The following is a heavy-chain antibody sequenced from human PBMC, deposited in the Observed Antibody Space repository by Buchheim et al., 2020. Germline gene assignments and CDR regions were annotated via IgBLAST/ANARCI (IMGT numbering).Heavy chain of an antibody. CDR3: AKDYYGYYDGGGYYASFDY. CDR2: IAGSGGKK. D-gene: IGHD3-22*01. J-gene: IGHJ4*02. V-gene: IGHV3-23*01. Sequence: EVQLLESGGGLVQPGGSLRLSCEASGFIFSSYAMTWVRLAPGKGLEWVSCIAGSGGKKYYADSVEGRFTISRDNSKNTLYLQMNSLRAEDTAVYYCAKDYYGYYDGGGYYASFDYWGQGIL. CDR1: GFIFSSYA.